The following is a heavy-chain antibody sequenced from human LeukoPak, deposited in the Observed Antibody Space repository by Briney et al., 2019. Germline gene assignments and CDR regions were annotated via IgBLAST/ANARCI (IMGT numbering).Heavy chain of an antibody. Sequence: QTGGSLRLSCAASGFTFSTYWMGWVRQAPGKGLEWVAKIKPDGSEKDHVDSVKGRFTISRDNAKNSLYLQMNSLRAEDTAVYYCARYYGSGAFDIWGQGTMVTVSS. CDR3: ARYYGSGAFDI. V-gene: IGHV3-7*01. CDR1: GFTFSTYW. CDR2: IKPDGSEK. D-gene: IGHD3-10*01. J-gene: IGHJ3*02.